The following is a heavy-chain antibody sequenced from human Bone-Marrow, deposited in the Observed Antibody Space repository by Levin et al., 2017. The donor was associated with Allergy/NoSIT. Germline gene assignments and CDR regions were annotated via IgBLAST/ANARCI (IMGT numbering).Heavy chain of an antibody. CDR1: GYRFTSYW. CDR2: IFPGDSDT. V-gene: IGHV5-51*01. CDR3: ARLDSVDYGDFGQYFDY. D-gene: IGHD4-17*01. J-gene: IGHJ4*01. Sequence: KVSCMVSGYRFTSYWIGWVRQMPGKGLEWMGIIFPGDSDTRYSPSFQGQVTISADKSINTAYMQWRSLRPSDTAMYYCARLDSVDYGDFGQYFDYWGHGTLVTVSS.